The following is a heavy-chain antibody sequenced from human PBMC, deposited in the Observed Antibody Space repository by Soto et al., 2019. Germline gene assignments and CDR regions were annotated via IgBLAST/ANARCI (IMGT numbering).Heavy chain of an antibody. CDR2: IYYSGST. V-gene: IGHV4-59*01. D-gene: IGHD4-17*01. J-gene: IGHJ4*02. Sequence: PSETLSLTCTVSGASIDSYYWTWIRQPPGKGLEWIGYIYYSGSTNYNPSLKSRVTISVDTSKNQFSLKLSSVTAADTAVYYCATTFYGDYEFDYWGQGTLVTVSS. CDR1: GASIDSYY. CDR3: ATTFYGDYEFDY.